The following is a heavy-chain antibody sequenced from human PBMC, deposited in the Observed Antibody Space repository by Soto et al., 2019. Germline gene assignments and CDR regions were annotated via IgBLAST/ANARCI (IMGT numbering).Heavy chain of an antibody. CDR3: ARDHCSGGSCYSYYYYGMDV. D-gene: IGHD2-15*01. J-gene: IGHJ6*02. CDR1: GGTFSSYA. CDR2: IIPIFGTA. V-gene: IGHV1-69*13. Sequence: SVKVSCKASGGTFSSYAISWVRQAPGQGLEWMGGIIPIFGTANYAQKFQGRVTITADESTSTAYMELSSLRSEDTAVYYCARDHCSGGSCYSYYYYGMDVWGQGTTVTVSS.